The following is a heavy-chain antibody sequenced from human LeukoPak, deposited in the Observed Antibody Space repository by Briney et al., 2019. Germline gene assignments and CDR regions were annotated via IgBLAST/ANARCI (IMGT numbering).Heavy chain of an antibody. J-gene: IGHJ4*02. D-gene: IGHD5-12*01. CDR2: IRYDGSNK. V-gene: IGHV3-30*02. Sequence: GGSLRLSCAASGFTFSSYGMHWVRQAPGKGLEWVAFIRYDGSNKYYADSVKGRFTISRDNSKNTLYLQMNSLRAEDTAVYYCAKDRFLTLGYGYYFDYWGQGTLVTVSS. CDR1: GFTFSSYG. CDR3: AKDRFLTLGYGYYFDY.